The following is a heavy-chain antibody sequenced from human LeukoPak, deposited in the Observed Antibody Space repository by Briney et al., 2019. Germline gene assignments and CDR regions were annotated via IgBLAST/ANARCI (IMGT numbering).Heavy chain of an antibody. J-gene: IGHJ2*01. Sequence: PSETLSLTCTVSGGSISSYYWSWIRQPPGKGLEWVGYIYYSGSTNYNPSLKSRVTISVDTSKNQFSLKLSSVTAADTAVYYCARAVGIAAAGYFDLWGRGTLVTVSS. V-gene: IGHV4-59*01. CDR2: IYYSGST. CDR3: ARAVGIAAAGYFDL. CDR1: GGSISSYY. D-gene: IGHD6-13*01.